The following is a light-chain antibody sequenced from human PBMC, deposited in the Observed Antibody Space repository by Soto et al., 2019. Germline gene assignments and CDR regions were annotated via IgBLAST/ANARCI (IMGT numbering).Light chain of an antibody. CDR2: EGS. CDR3: CSYADTTTYV. V-gene: IGLV2-23*01. CDR1: RSDVGNYNL. J-gene: IGLJ1*01. Sequence: QSVLTQPASVSGSPGQSITFSCTGTRSDVGNYNLVSWYQQRPGKAPKLMIYEGSKRPSGVSDRFSGSKSGITASLTISGLQAEDEADYYCCSYADTTTYVFGTGNKATVL.